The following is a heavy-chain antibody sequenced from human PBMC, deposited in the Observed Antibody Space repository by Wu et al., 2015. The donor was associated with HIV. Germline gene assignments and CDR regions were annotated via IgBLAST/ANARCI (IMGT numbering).Heavy chain of an antibody. CDR1: GYTFTGDY. CDR2: INPNNGGT. D-gene: IGHD3-10*01. V-gene: IGHV1-2*02. Sequence: QVQLLQSGAEVKKPGASMKVSCKASGYTFTGDYIHWVRQAPGQGLEWMGYINPNNGGTNYAQKFQGRVTMTRDTSINTTYMEVRGLKSDDTAVYYCARDNFRITMVRGTPMGAFDIWGQGTMVTVSS. J-gene: IGHJ3*02. CDR3: ARDNFRITMVRGTPMGAFDI.